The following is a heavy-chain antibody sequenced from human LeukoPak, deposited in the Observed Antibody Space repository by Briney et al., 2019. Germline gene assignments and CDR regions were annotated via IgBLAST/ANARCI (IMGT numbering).Heavy chain of an antibody. CDR2: INHSGST. J-gene: IGHJ4*02. Sequence: SETLSLTCAVYGGSFSGYYWSWIRQPPGKGLEWIGEINHSGSTNYNPSLKSRVTISVDTSKIQFSLKLSSVTAADTAVYYCARGRLQLWSGRGYFDYWGQGTLATVSS. CDR3: ARGRLQLWSGRGYFDY. CDR1: GGSFSGYY. V-gene: IGHV4-34*01. D-gene: IGHD5-18*01.